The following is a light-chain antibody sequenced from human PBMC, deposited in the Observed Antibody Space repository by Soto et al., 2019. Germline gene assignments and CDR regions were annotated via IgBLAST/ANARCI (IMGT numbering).Light chain of an antibody. V-gene: IGLV1-51*01. J-gene: IGLJ2*01. CDR1: TSNIGNNF. CDR2: VNN. CDR3: ATWDTSLSGVV. Sequence: QAVVTQPPSVSAAPGQKVTISCSGNTSNIGNNFVSWYQHLPGTAPKLLIYVNNKRPSEIPDRFSGSKSGSSATLGIAELQTGDEADYYCATWDTSLSGVVFGGGTKVTVL.